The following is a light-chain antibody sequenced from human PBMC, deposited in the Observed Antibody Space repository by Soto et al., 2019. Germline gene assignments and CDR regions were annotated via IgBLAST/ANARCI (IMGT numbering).Light chain of an antibody. J-gene: IGLJ2*01. CDR1: STDIGAYNY. Sequence: QSALTQPASVSGSPGQSITISCTGTSTDIGAYNYVSWYQQHPGKAPKLMIYDVSNRPSGVSNRFSGSKPGNTASLTISGLQAEDEADYYCSSYTSSSTLVFGGGTKLTVL. V-gene: IGLV2-14*01. CDR2: DVS. CDR3: SSYTSSSTLV.